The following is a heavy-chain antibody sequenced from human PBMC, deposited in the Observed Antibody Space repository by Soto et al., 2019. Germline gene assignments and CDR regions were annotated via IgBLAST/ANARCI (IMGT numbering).Heavy chain of an antibody. CDR2: ISYDGSNK. CDR1: GFTFSSYG. Sequence: GGSLRLSGAASGFTFSSYGMHWVRQAPGKGLEWVAVISYDGSNKYYADSVKGRFTISRDNSKNTLYLQMNSLRAEDTAVYYCAKLKRGGGMDVWGQGTTVTVSS. CDR3: AKLKRGGGMDV. D-gene: IGHD3-16*01. J-gene: IGHJ6*02. V-gene: IGHV3-30*18.